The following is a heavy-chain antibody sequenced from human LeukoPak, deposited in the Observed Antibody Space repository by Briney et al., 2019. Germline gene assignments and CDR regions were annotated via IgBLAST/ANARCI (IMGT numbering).Heavy chain of an antibody. D-gene: IGHD3-22*01. V-gene: IGHV4-38-2*02. CDR1: GYSISSGYY. CDR3: ARSADDSSGYYYEGIAYYFDY. J-gene: IGHJ4*02. CDR2: IYHSGST. Sequence: SETLPLTCTVSGYSISSGYYWGWIRQPPGKGLEWIGSIYHSGSTYYNPSLKSRVTISVDTSKNQFSLKLSSVTAADTAVYYCARSADDSSGYYYEGIAYYFDYWGQGTLVTVSS.